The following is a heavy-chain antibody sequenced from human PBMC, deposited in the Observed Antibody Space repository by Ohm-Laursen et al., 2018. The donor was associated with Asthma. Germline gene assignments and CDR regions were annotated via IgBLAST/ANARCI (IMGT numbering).Heavy chain of an antibody. CDR2: VGGDGDIT. V-gene: IGHV3-23*01. D-gene: IGHD2-2*02. J-gene: IGHJ6*02. Sequence: GSLRLSCAAPGLSFSHHAMSWVRQAPGKGLEWVAVVGGDGDITHYADAVKGRFTISRDNAKSTLYLLLNRLRVEDTAVYYCARCIPYYYYGMDVWGQGTTVTVSS. CDR3: ARCIPYYYYGMDV. CDR1: GLSFSHHA.